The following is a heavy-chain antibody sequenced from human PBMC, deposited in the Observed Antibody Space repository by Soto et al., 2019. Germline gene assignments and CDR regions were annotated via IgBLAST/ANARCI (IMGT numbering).Heavy chain of an antibody. J-gene: IGHJ4*02. CDR1: GGSFSGYY. CDR2: INHSGST. Sequence: ETLSLTCAVYGGSFSGYYWSWIRQPPGKGLEWIGEINHSGSTNYNPSLKSRVTISVDTSKNQFSLKLSSVTAADTAVYYCARGGITMVRGFIPLYSYGPRNFHFWCPGTLLTGFS. CDR3: ARGGITMVRGFIPLYSYGPRNFHF. V-gene: IGHV4-34*01. D-gene: IGHD3-10*01.